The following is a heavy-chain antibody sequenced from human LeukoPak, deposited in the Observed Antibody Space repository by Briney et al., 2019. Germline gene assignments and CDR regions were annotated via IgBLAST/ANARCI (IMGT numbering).Heavy chain of an antibody. J-gene: IGHJ4*02. Sequence: GGSLRLSCAASGFTFNTYGINWVRQAPGKGLEWVSSISSSSSYIYYADSVKGRFTISRDNSKNTLYLQMNSLRAEDTAVYYCAKVSNLFDYWGQGTLVTVSS. CDR1: GFTFNTYG. CDR3: AKVSNLFDY. D-gene: IGHD4-4*01. V-gene: IGHV3-21*04. CDR2: ISSSSSYI.